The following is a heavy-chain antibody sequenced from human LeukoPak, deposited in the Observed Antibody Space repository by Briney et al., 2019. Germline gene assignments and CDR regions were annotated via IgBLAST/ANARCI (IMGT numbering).Heavy chain of an antibody. D-gene: IGHD6-13*01. Sequence: PGGSLRLSSAAAGVTFSNCGMHWVRQAPGKGLEGGANIWYDDDESNKYYAASLKGRFTISRDNSKNTMYLRMSSLRVDDTAVYYCARELCIPQAGWQIQHWGQGTLVTVSS. CDR3: ARELCIPQAGWQIQH. V-gene: IGHV3-33*08. J-gene: IGHJ1*01. CDR1: GVTFSNCG. CDR2: IWYDDDESNK.